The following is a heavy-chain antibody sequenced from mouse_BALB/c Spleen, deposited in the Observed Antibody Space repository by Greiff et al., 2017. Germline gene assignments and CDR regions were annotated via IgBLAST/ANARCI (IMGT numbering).Heavy chain of an antibody. V-gene: IGHV5-17*02. J-gene: IGHJ3*01. D-gene: IGHD1-1*01. CDR3: AMDYYGSSSWFAY. CDR1: GFTFSSFG. CDR2: ISSGSSTI. Sequence: DVKLVESGGGLVQPGGSRKLSCAASGFTFSSFGMHWVRQAPEKGLEWVAYISSGSSTIYYADTVKGRFTISRDNPKNTLFLQMTSLRSEDTAMYYCAMDYYGSSSWFAYWGQGTLVTVSA.